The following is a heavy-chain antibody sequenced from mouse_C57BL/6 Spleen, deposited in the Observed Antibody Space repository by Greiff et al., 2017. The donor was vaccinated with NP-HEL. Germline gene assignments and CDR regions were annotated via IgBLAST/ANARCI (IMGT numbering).Heavy chain of an antibody. D-gene: IGHD1-1*01. J-gene: IGHJ3*01. Sequence: VQLQQSGPELVKPGASVKISCKASGYTFTDYYMNWVKQSHGKSLEWIGDINPNNGGTSYNQKFKGKATLTVDKSSSTAYMELRSLTSDDSVFYYAARGELRPFAYWGHGTLVTVSA. CDR3: ARGELRPFAY. CDR1: GYTFTDYY. V-gene: IGHV1-26*01. CDR2: INPNNGGT.